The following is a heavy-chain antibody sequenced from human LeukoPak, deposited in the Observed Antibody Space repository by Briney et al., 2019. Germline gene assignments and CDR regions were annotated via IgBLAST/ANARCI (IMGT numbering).Heavy chain of an antibody. V-gene: IGHV3-66*01. D-gene: IGHD5-12*01. J-gene: IGHJ4*02. CDR3: ARWGSVGYSGYDLFDS. CDR2: IYGGGNT. Sequence: GGSLRLSCAAAGFTVSSNYMNWIRQAPGKGLEWVSVIYGGGNTDYADSVKGRFTISRDNSKNTLYLQMNSLRAEDTAVYYCARWGSVGYSGYDLFDSWGQGTLVTVSS. CDR1: GFTVSSNY.